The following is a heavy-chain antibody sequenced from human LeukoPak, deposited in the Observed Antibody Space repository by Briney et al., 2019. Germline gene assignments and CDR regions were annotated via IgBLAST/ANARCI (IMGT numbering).Heavy chain of an antibody. D-gene: IGHD3-10*01. Sequence: SETLSLTCTVSGGSIGSSSYYWGWIRQPPGKGLEWIGTIYYSGSTYYNPSLKSRVTISVDTTKNQFSLKLSSVTAADTAVYYCARSSTLYGHFDYWGQGTLVTVSS. V-gene: IGHV4-39*07. J-gene: IGHJ4*02. CDR1: GGSIGSSSYY. CDR3: ARSSTLYGHFDY. CDR2: IYYSGST.